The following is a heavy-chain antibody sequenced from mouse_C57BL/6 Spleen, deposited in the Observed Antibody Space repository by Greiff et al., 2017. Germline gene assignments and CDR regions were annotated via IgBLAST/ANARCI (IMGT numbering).Heavy chain of an antibody. CDR3: ARSRDCGYFDV. Sequence: EVQLQQSGPELVKPGASVKMSCKASGYTFTDYNMPWVKQSHGKSLEWIGYINPNNGGTSYNQKFKGKATLTVNKSSSTAYMELRSLTSEESAVYYCARSRDCGYFDVWGTGTTVTGSS. J-gene: IGHJ1*03. CDR2: INPNNGGT. CDR1: GYTFTDYN. V-gene: IGHV1-22*01.